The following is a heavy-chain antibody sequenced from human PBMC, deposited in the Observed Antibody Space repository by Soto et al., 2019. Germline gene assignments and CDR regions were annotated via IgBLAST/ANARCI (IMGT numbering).Heavy chain of an antibody. CDR2: ISAYNGNT. V-gene: IGHV1-18*01. D-gene: IGHD2-21*01. CDR1: GYTFTSYG. J-gene: IGHJ6*03. Sequence: QVQLVQSGAEVKKPGASVKVSCKASGYTFTSYGISWVRQAPGQGLEWMGWISAYNGNTNYAQKLQGRVTMTTDTPPSTAYKELRSPRSDDTGVYFCARCGGECPNHSSYHTDVWGKGTTVTVSS. CDR3: ARCGGECPNHSSYHTDV.